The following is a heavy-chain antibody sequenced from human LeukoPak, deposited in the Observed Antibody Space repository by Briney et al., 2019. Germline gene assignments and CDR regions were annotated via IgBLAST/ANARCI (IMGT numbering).Heavy chain of an antibody. CDR2: IIPIFGTA. Sequence: GASVKVSCKASGGTFSSYAISWVRQAPGQGLEWMGRIIPIFGTANYAQKFQGRVTMTRDTSISTAYMELSRLRSDDTAVYYCARDPGLWGQGTLVTVSS. V-gene: IGHV1-69*05. J-gene: IGHJ4*02. CDR3: ARDPGL. D-gene: IGHD3/OR15-3a*01. CDR1: GGTFSSYA.